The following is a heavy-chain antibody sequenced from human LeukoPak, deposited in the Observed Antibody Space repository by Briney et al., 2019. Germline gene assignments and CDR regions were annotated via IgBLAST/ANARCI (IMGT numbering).Heavy chain of an antibody. CDR3: ARDLLYGGGDCGFDP. V-gene: IGHV4-30-4*08. J-gene: IGHJ5*02. Sequence: SETLSLTCTVSGGSISSGDYYWSWIRQPPGKGLEWIGYIYYSGSTYYNPSLKSRVTISVDTSKNQFSLKLSSVTAADTAVYYCARDLLYGGGDCGFDPWGEGTLVTVSS. D-gene: IGHD2-21*01. CDR2: IYYSGST. CDR1: GGSISSGDYY.